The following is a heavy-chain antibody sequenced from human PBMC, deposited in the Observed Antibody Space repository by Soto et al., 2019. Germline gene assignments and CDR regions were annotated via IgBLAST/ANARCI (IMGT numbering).Heavy chain of an antibody. J-gene: IGHJ3*01. CDR2: ISSSGSST. V-gene: IGHV3-48*03. CDR1: GFTFNTYE. D-gene: IGHD3-16*01. CDR3: ATRWGGGGAFDF. Sequence: PGGSLRLSCAASGFTFNTYEMTWVRQAPGKGLEWVSYISSSGSSTYYADSVKGRFTISRDNAKNSLYLQMNSLRAEDTAIYYCATRWGGGGAFDFWGQGTMVTVSS.